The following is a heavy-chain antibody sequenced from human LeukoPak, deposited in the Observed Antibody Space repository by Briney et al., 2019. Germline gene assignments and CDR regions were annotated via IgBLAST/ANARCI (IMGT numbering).Heavy chain of an antibody. Sequence: GGSLRLSCAASGFTSSSYWMSWVRQAPGKGLEWVANIKQDGSEKYYVDSVKGRFTISRDNAKNSLYLQMNSLRAEDTAEYYCARDGFGELDYWGQGTLVTVSS. CDR1: GFTSSSYW. CDR3: ARDGFGELDY. D-gene: IGHD3-10*01. CDR2: IKQDGSEK. J-gene: IGHJ4*02. V-gene: IGHV3-7*03.